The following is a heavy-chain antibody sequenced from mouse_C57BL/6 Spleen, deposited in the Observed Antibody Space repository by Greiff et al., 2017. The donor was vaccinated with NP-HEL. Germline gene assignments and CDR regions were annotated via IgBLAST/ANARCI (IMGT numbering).Heavy chain of an antibody. D-gene: IGHD2-4*01. Sequence: QVQLQQPGAELVKPGASVKMSCKASGYTFTSYWITWVKQRPGQGLEWIGDIYPGSGSTNYNEKFKSKATLTVDTSSSTAYMQLSSLTSEDSAVYYGARGGDYDKGGWYFDVWGTGTTVTVSS. V-gene: IGHV1-55*01. CDR3: ARGGDYDKGGWYFDV. J-gene: IGHJ1*03. CDR1: GYTFTSYW. CDR2: IYPGSGST.